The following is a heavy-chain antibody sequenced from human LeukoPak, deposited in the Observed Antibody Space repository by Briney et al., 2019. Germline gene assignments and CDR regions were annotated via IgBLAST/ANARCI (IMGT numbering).Heavy chain of an antibody. V-gene: IGHV4-61*02. CDR3: ARDASPDYSSGVGPSDY. CDR1: GGSISSGSYY. D-gene: IGHD6-19*01. J-gene: IGHJ4*02. CDR2: IYTSGST. Sequence: SETLSLTCTVSGGSISSGSYYWSWIRQPAGKGLEWIGRIYTSGSTNYNPSLKSRVTISVDTSRNQFLLKMSSVTAADTAVYYCARDASPDYSSGVGPSDYWGQGTLVTVSS.